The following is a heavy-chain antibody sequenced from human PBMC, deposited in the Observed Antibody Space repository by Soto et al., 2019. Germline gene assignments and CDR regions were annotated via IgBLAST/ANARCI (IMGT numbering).Heavy chain of an antibody. V-gene: IGHV3-21*01. J-gene: IGHJ6*02. Sequence: EVQLVESGGGLVKPGGSLRLSCAASGFTFSSYSMNWVRQAPGKGLEWVSSISSSSSYIYYADSVKGRFTISRDNATRSLYVQMNCLRAEATAVYYCARETYYDILTGHYCMDVWGQGTTVTVS. CDR2: ISSSSSYI. CDR3: ARETYYDILTGHYCMDV. D-gene: IGHD3-9*01. CDR1: GFTFSSYS.